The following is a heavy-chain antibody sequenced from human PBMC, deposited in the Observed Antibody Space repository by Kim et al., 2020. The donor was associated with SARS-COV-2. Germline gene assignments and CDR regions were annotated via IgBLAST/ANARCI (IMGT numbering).Heavy chain of an antibody. V-gene: IGHV3-33*01. CDR3: ARDRSYSAMDV. D-gene: IGHD3-10*01. J-gene: IGHJ6*02. Sequence: LSLTCAASGFIFSSNGMHWVRQAPGKGLEWVAAIWHDGSQKYYSDSVKGRFTISRDDSKSTLYLQMNSLRAEDTAVYYCARDRSYSAMDVWGQGTTVTVSS. CDR2: IWHDGSQK. CDR1: GFIFSSNG.